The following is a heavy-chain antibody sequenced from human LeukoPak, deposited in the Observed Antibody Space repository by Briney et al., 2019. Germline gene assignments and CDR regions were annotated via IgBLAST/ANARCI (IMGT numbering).Heavy chain of an antibody. J-gene: IGHJ6*03. D-gene: IGHD3-10*01. Sequence: GASVKVSCKASGYTFTSYGISWVRQAPGQGLEWMGWISAYNGNTNYAQKLQGRVTMTTDTSTSTAYMELRSLRSDDTAVYYCARAGPGEGLTYYYYYMDVWGKGTTVTVSS. V-gene: IGHV1-18*01. CDR3: ARAGPGEGLTYYYYYMDV. CDR1: GYTFTSYG. CDR2: ISAYNGNT.